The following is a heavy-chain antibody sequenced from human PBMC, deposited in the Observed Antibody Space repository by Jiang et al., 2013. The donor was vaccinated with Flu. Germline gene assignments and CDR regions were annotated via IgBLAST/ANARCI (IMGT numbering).Heavy chain of an antibody. V-gene: IGHV1-18*01. Sequence: GAEVKKPGSSVKVSCKASGDTFTSYGISWVRQAPGQGLEWMGWISAYNGNTNYAQKLQGRVTMTTDTSTSTAYMELRSLRSDDTAVYYCARDRERLAPMVRGVITSYDAFDIWGQGTMVTVSS. D-gene: IGHD3-10*01. J-gene: IGHJ3*02. CDR2: ISAYNGNT. CDR3: ARDRERLAPMVRGVITSYDAFDI. CDR1: GDTFTSYG.